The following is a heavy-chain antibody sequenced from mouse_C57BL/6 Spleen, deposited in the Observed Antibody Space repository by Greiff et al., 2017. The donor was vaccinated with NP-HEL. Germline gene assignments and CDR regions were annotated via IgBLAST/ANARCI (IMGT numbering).Heavy chain of an antibody. CDR1: GYSITSGYY. Sequence: EVQRVESGPGLVKPSQSLSLTCSVTGYSITSGYYWNWLRQFPGNKLEWMGYISYDGSNNYNPSLKNRISITRDTSKNQFFLKLNSVTTEDTATYYCARAGSSYDYAMDYWGQGTSVTVSS. D-gene: IGHD1-1*01. CDR3: ARAGSSYDYAMDY. J-gene: IGHJ4*01. V-gene: IGHV3-6*01. CDR2: ISYDGSN.